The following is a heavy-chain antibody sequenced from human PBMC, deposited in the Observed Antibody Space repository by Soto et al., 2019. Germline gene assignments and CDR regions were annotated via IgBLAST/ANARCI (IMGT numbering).Heavy chain of an antibody. CDR1: GFTFSSYS. J-gene: IGHJ4*02. CDR3: AKENGYSSSWFEFDY. D-gene: IGHD6-13*01. CDR2: ISGRSGST. Sequence: GGSLRLSCAASGFTFSSYSMSWVRQAPGKGLEWVSAISGRSGSTYYADSVKGRFTISRDNSKNTLYLQMNSLRAEDTALYYCAKENGYSSSWFEFDYWGQGTLVTVSS. V-gene: IGHV3-23*01.